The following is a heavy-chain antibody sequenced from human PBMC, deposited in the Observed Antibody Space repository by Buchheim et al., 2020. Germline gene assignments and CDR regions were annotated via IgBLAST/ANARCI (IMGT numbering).Heavy chain of an antibody. V-gene: IGHV4-39*02. CDR3: ARERGSSWYTGTPHYFDY. Sequence: QLQLQESGPGLVKPSETLSLTCTVSGGSFSTTNYYWGWIRQPPGKGLEWIATIYYSGSTYYNPSLQSRVTISVDPSQTQFSLKLNSLTAADTAVYYCARERGSSWYTGTPHYFDYWGQGTL. CDR1: GGSFSTTNYY. D-gene: IGHD6-13*01. CDR2: IYYSGST. J-gene: IGHJ4*02.